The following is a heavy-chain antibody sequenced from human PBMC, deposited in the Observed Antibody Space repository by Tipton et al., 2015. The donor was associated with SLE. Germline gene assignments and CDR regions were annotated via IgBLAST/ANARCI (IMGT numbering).Heavy chain of an antibody. V-gene: IGHV4-59*12. D-gene: IGHD3-22*01. Sequence: TLSLTCTVSGGSISNYYWSWIRQPPGKGLEWIGYIYYTAGTYYNPSLKSRVTISVDTSKNQFSLKLSSVTAADTAVYYCARSYYDSSGYYRYWYFDLWGRGTLVTVSS. J-gene: IGHJ2*01. CDR1: GGSISNYY. CDR3: ARSYYDSSGYYRYWYFDL. CDR2: IYYTAGT.